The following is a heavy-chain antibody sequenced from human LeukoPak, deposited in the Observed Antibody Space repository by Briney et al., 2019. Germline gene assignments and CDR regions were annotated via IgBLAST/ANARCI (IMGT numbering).Heavy chain of an antibody. D-gene: IGHD1-26*01. Sequence: GGSLRLSWAASGFTFSSYAMHWVRQAPAKGLEWAAVISYDGSNKYYADSVKGRFTISRDNSKNTLYLQMNSLRAEDTAVYYCARPREWELLYFDYWGQGTLVTVSS. CDR2: ISYDGSNK. J-gene: IGHJ4*02. CDR1: GFTFSSYA. CDR3: ARPREWELLYFDY. V-gene: IGHV3-30*04.